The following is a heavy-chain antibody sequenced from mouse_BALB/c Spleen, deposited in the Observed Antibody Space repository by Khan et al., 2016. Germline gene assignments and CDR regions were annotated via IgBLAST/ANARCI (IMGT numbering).Heavy chain of an antibody. CDR2: IWTGGST. CDR3: ASLWLRRGDPY. CDR1: GCSLTTYG. D-gene: IGHD2-2*01. V-gene: IGHV2-2*02. Sequence: QVQLKQSGPGLVQPSQSLSITCTVSGCSLTTYGVHWVRQSPGKGLEWLGVIWTGGSTDVNAAFISRLRISKDNSKNQVFFKMNSLQANDTAIYYCASLWLRRGDPYWGQGTLVTVSA. J-gene: IGHJ3*01.